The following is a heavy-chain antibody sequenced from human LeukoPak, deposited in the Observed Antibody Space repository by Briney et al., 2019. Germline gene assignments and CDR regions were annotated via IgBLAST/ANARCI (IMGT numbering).Heavy chain of an antibody. J-gene: IGHJ4*02. Sequence: ASVKVSCKASGGTFSSYAISWVRQAPGQGLEWMGGIIPIFGTANYAQKFQGRVTITTDESTSTAYMELSSLRSEDTAMYYCARANSSSLVLFDYWGQGTLVTVSS. CDR3: ARANSSSLVLFDY. D-gene: IGHD6-6*01. CDR2: IIPIFGTA. CDR1: GGTFSSYA. V-gene: IGHV1-69*05.